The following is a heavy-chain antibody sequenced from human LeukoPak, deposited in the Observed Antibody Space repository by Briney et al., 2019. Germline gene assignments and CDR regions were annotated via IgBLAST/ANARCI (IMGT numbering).Heavy chain of an antibody. Sequence: ASVKVSCKASGYTCTGYYMHWVRQAPGQGLEWMGRINPNSGGTNYAQKFQGRVTMTRDTSISTAYMELSRLRSDDTAVYHCARGDFNSGTYYFDYWGQGTLVTVSS. CDR3: ARGDFNSGTYYFDY. V-gene: IGHV1-2*06. D-gene: IGHD6-25*01. CDR1: GYTCTGYY. J-gene: IGHJ4*02. CDR2: INPNSGGT.